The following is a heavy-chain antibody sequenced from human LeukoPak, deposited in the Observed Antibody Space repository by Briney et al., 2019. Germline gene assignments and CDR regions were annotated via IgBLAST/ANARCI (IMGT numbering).Heavy chain of an antibody. J-gene: IGHJ4*02. V-gene: IGHV3-21*01. D-gene: IGHD3-10*01. CDR2: ISSGSNYI. CDR1: GFTFSSYS. CDR3: ARRVSGSYLDY. Sequence: GGSLRLSCAVSGFTFSSYSMIWVRQAPGKGLEWVSSISSGSNYIYYADSMKGRFTISRDNVKNSLYLEMNSLRDDDTAVYYCARRVSGSYLDYWGQGILVTVSS.